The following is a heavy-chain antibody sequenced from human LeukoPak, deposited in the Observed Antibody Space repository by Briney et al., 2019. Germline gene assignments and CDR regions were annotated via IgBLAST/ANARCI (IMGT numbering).Heavy chain of an antibody. V-gene: IGHV3-66*01. CDR2: IYSGGST. D-gene: IGHD3-22*01. J-gene: IGHJ4*02. CDR1: GFTVSSNY. Sequence: PGGSLRLSCAASGFTVSSNYMSWVRQAPGKGLEWVSVIYSGGSTYYADSVKGRFTISRDNSRNTLYLQMNSLRAEDTAVYYCARVSGYYDSSGYFYYFDYWGQGTLVTVSS. CDR3: ARVSGYYDSSGYFYYFDY.